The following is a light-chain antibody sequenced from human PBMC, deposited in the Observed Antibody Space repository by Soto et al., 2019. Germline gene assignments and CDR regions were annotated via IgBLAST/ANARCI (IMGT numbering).Light chain of an antibody. CDR2: SNN. V-gene: IGLV1-44*01. CDR1: SSNIVSNT. Sequence: QSVLTQPPSASGTPGQRVTISCSGSSSNIVSNTVNWYQQLPGTAPKRRIYSNNQRHSGVPDRFSGSKSGTSASLAISGLQSEDEDDSYCSAWDDSLNGYVFGTGTKLTVL. CDR3: SAWDDSLNGYV. J-gene: IGLJ1*01.